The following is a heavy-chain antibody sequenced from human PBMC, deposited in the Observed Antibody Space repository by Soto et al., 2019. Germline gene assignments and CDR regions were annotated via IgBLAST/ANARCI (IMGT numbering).Heavy chain of an antibody. Sequence: SETLSLTCTVSGGSISSGGYYWSWIRQHPGKGLEWIGYIYYSGSTYCNPSLKSRVTISVDTSKNQFSLKLSSVTAADTAVYYCARGGRRSPGMDVWGQGTTVTVSS. V-gene: IGHV4-31*03. CDR2: IYYSGST. J-gene: IGHJ6*02. CDR1: GGSISSGGYY. CDR3: ARGGRRSPGMDV.